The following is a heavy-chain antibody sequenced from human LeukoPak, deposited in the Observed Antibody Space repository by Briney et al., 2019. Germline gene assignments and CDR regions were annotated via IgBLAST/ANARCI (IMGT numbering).Heavy chain of an antibody. V-gene: IGHV3-9*01. CDR1: GFTFDDYA. J-gene: IGHJ4*02. CDR3: AKDLVGARPEYYFDY. CDR2: ISWNSGSI. Sequence: GGSLRLSCAASGFTFDDYAMHWVRQAPGKGLEWVSGISWNSGSIGYADSVKGRFTISRDNAKNSLYLQMNSPRAEDTALYYCAKDLVGARPEYYFDYWGQGTLVTVSS. D-gene: IGHD1-26*01.